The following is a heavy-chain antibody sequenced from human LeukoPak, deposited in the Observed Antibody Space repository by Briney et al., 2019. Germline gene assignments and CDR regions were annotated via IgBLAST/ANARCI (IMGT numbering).Heavy chain of an antibody. CDR2: IIPILGIA. D-gene: IGHD6-13*01. CDR3: ARDSSSWYFGFDP. Sequence: ASVKVSCKASGGTFSSYALSWVRPAPGQGGEWMGRIIPILGIANSTQKFQGRVTITADKSTSTAYMELSSLRSEDTAVYYCARDSSSWYFGFDPWCQGTRVTVSS. V-gene: IGHV1-69*04. CDR1: GGTFSSYA. J-gene: IGHJ5*02.